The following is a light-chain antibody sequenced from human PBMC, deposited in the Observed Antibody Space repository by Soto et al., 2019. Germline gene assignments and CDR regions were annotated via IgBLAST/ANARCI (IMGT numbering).Light chain of an antibody. Sequence: EIVLTQSPGTLSLSPGERATLSCRASQSVSSNYLAWYQQKPGQAPRLLIYGASSRATGIPDRFSGSGSGTDFTLTISRLEPEDFAVYYWQQYGNSPRTFCQGTKVEIK. CDR2: GAS. J-gene: IGKJ1*01. V-gene: IGKV3-20*01. CDR1: QSVSSNY. CDR3: QQYGNSPRT.